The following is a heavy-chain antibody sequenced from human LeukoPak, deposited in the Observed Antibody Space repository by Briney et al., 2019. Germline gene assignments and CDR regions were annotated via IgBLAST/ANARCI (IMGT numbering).Heavy chain of an antibody. CDR3: AASRPLPQWLESDY. CDR2: FDPEDGET. J-gene: IGHJ4*02. CDR1: GYTLTELS. V-gene: IGHV1-24*01. D-gene: IGHD6-19*01. Sequence: ASVKVSCKVSGYTLTELSMHWVRQAPGKGLEWMGGFDPEDGETIYAQKFQGRVTMTEDTSTDTAYMELSSLRSEDTAVYYCAASRPLPQWLESDYWGQGTLVTASS.